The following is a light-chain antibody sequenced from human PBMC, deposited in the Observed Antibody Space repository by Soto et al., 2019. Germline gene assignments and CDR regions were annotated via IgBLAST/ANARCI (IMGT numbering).Light chain of an antibody. CDR3: PQSYSTPWT. Sequence: DIQMTQSPSSLSASVGDRVTITCRASQSISSYLNWYQQKPGKAPKLLIYSASSLQSAVPSRFSGSGSGTDFTLTNSSLQSEGFATYYCPQSYSTPWTFGHGTKVEIK. J-gene: IGKJ1*01. CDR2: SAS. CDR1: QSISSY. V-gene: IGKV1-39*01.